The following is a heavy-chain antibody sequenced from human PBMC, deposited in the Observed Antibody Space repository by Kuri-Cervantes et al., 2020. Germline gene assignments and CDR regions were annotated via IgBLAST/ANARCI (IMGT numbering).Heavy chain of an antibody. CDR2: IYSSGSA. CDR1: RGSISSYY. D-gene: IGHD1-26*01. Sequence: GSLRLSCTVSRGSISSYYWTWIRQPAGKGLECIGRIYSSGSANYNPSLESRVTISVDRSKNQISLNLTSVTAADTAVYYCARSEVGATYYWGQGTLVTVSS. CDR3: ARSEVGATYY. J-gene: IGHJ4*02. V-gene: IGHV4-4*07.